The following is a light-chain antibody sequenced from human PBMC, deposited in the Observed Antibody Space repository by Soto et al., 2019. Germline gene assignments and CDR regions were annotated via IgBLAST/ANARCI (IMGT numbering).Light chain of an antibody. J-gene: IGKJ3*01. Sequence: DIQMTQSPSSLSATVGDTVTITCRASQSISSYLNWYQQKPGQAPKLLIYAASSLQSGVPARFSGSGSGTDFTLKISSLQPEDFATYYCKQTYNTPFTFGPGTKVDIK. CDR3: KQTYNTPFT. CDR2: AAS. V-gene: IGKV1-39*01. CDR1: QSISSY.